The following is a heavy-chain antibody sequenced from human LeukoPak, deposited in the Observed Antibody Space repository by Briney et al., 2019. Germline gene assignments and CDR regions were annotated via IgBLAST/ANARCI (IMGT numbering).Heavy chain of an antibody. D-gene: IGHD3-22*01. CDR3: AKLSRYYYDSSGSLYMDV. CDR2: ISGSGGST. J-gene: IGHJ6*03. V-gene: IGHV3-23*01. Sequence: PGGSLRLSCAASGFTFSSYAMSWVRQAPGKGLEWVSAISGSGGSTYYADSVKGRFTISRDNSKNTLYLQMNSLRAEDTAVYYCAKLSRYYYDSSGSLYMDVWGKGTTVTVSS. CDR1: GFTFSSYA.